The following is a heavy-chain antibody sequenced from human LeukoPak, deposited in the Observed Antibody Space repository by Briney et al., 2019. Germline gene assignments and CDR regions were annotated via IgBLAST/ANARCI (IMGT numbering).Heavy chain of an antibody. CDR1: GESFGGYY. D-gene: IGHD6-19*01. J-gene: IGHJ4*02. CDR2: INHSGST. V-gene: IGHV4-34*01. CDR3: ARGLSSSGWYRKTDY. Sequence: PSETLSLTCAVYGESFGGYYWTWIRQPPGKGLEWIGEINHSGSTSYNSSLKSRVTISVDTSKNQFSLQLSSVTAADTAVYYCARGLSSSGWYRKTDYWGQGTPVTVSS.